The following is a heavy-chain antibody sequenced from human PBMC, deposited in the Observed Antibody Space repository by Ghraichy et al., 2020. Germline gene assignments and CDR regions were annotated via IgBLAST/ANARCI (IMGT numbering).Heavy chain of an antibody. J-gene: IGHJ6*03. CDR1: GYIFINYY. Sequence: ASVKVSCRTSGYIFINYYITWVRQAPGQGLQWMGWINPQNGNTTYAQNFQRRVTVTSDTSTSTAFMEFRSLRSDDTAIYYCARVPLKYYYHMDFWGKGTTVTVSS. CDR3: ARVPLKYYYHMDF. V-gene: IGHV1-18*01. CDR2: INPQNGNT.